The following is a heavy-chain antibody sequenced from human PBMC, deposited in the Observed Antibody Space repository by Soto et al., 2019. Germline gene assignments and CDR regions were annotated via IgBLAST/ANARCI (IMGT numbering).Heavy chain of an antibody. D-gene: IGHD6-19*01. CDR1: GYTFTGYY. V-gene: IGHV1-2*04. Sequence: GASVKVSCKASGYTFTGYYMHWVRQAPGQGLEWMGWINPNSGGTNYAQKFQGWVTMTRDTSISTAYMELSRLRSDDTAVYYCARVRAVAGMDFDYWGQGTLVTVSS. J-gene: IGHJ4*02. CDR2: INPNSGGT. CDR3: ARVRAVAGMDFDY.